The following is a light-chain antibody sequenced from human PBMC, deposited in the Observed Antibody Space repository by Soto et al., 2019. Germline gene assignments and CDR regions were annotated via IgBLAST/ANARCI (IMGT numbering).Light chain of an antibody. CDR3: QQYGSSPRT. Sequence: ESVLTPAPGALSLSPGERDTLSCRASQSVSSSYLAWYQQTPGQAPRLLIYGASSRATGIPDRFSGSGSGTDFTLTISRLEPEDFAVYYCQQYGSSPRTFGQGTKV. CDR1: QSVSSSY. CDR2: GAS. V-gene: IGKV3-20*01. J-gene: IGKJ1*01.